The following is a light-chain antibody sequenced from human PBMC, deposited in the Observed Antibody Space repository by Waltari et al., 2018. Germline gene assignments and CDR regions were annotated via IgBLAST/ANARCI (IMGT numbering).Light chain of an antibody. CDR2: DAS. CDR1: QSVSSY. CDR3: QQRSNWPPLST. V-gene: IGKV3-11*01. J-gene: IGKJ3*01. Sequence: EIVLTQSPATLSLSPGERATLSCRASQSVSSYVAWYQQKPGQAPRLLIYDASSSATGIPAKFSGRGSGTDFTLTISSLEPEDCAVYYCQQRSNWPPLSTFGPGTKVDIK.